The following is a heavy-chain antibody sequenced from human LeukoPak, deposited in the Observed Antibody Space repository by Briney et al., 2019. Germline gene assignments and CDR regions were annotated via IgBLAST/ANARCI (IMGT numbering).Heavy chain of an antibody. V-gene: IGHV3-23*01. J-gene: IGHJ4*02. CDR3: ATHPGDYWFGYVQL. D-gene: IGHD3-10*01. CDR2: ISGSGGST. CDR1: GFTFSSYA. Sequence: GGSLRLSCAASGFTFSSYAMSWVGQAPGKGLEWVSAISGSGGSTYYADSVKGRFTISADKSISTAYLQMNSLRAEDTAVYYCATHPGDYWFGYVQLWGQGTLVTVSS.